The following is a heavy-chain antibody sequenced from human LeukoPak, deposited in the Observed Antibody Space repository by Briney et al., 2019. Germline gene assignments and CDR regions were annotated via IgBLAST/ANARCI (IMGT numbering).Heavy chain of an antibody. CDR1: GGSIRSYY. CDR3: ARVGSSGSGSYYPDY. CDR2: IYTSGST. V-gene: IGHV4-4*07. J-gene: IGHJ4*02. D-gene: IGHD3-10*01. Sequence: PSETLSLTCTVSGGSIRSYYWSWIRQPAGKGLEWIGRIYTSGSTSYNPSLKSRVTMPVDTSKNQFSLKLSSVTAADTAVYYCARVGSSGSGSYYPDYWGQGTLVTVSS.